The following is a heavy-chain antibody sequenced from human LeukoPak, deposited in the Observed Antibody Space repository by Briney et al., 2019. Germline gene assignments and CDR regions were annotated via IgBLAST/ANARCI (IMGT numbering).Heavy chain of an antibody. D-gene: IGHD3-22*01. J-gene: IGHJ6*02. CDR2: IYYSGST. CDR3: ARGGGSGYYYLHYYYYGMDV. V-gene: IGHV4-39*01. Sequence: SETLSLTCTVSGGSISSSSYYWGWIRQPPGKGLEWIGSIYYSGSTYYNPSLKSRVTISVDTSKNQFSLKLSSVTAADTAVYYCARGGGSGYYYLHYYYYGMDVWGQGTTVTVSS. CDR1: GGSISSSSYY.